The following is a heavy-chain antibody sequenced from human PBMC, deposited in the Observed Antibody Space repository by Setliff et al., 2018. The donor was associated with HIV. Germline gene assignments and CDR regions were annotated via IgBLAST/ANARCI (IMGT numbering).Heavy chain of an antibody. CDR3: ARSNPGITAGLLAY. CDR2: IYTTGGT. CDR1: GGSIGSHY. Sequence: SETLSLTCTVSGGSIGSHYWSWIRQPPGKGLEWIGYIYTTGGTNYNPALKSRVTMSIDTSKTQISLKLNSVTAADTATYYCARSNPGITAGLLAYWGPGTLVTVSS. D-gene: IGHD6-13*01. J-gene: IGHJ4*02. V-gene: IGHV4-4*09.